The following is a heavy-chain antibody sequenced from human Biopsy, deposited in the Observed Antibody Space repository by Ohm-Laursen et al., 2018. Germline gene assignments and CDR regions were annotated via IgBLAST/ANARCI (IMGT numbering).Heavy chain of an antibody. V-gene: IGHV4-59*08. D-gene: IGHD1-26*01. CDR3: ARHAPSYSGSYWRYFDL. Sequence: SDTLSLTCTVSGGSISSYYWSWIRQPPGKGLEWIGYIYYTGSTNYNPSLKSRATISVDTSMTHLSLRLTSVTAADTAVYYCARHAPSYSGSYWRYFDLWGRGTLVTVSS. CDR2: IYYTGST. CDR1: GGSISSYY. J-gene: IGHJ2*01.